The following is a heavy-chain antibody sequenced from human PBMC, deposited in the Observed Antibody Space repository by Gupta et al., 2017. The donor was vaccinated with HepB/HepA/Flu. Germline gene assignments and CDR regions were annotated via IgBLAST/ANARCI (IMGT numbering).Heavy chain of an antibody. CDR3: ARGREYCCGDCYSPLDY. Sequence: QVQHAQPGAQLKTPGASVKHSYHSSGYPCTSHPIHLVRHAPGQWREWMGWINAGNGHTKYSQKFQGRVTITRDTSACTAYMELSSLRSEDTAVYYCARGREYCCGDCYSPLDYWGQVPLGTVSS. CDR1: GYPCTSHP. V-gene: IGHV1-3*01. J-gene: IGHJ4*02. CDR2: INAGNGHT. D-gene: IGHD2-21*02.